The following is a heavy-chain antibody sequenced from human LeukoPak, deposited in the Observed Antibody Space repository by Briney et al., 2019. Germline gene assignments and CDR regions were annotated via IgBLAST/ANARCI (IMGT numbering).Heavy chain of an antibody. V-gene: IGHV3-30*02. D-gene: IGHD5-18*01. CDR2: IRYDGSNK. Sequence: PGGSLRLSCAASGFTFSNYGMHWVRQAPGKGLEWVAFIRYDGSNKYYADSVKGRFTISRDNSKNTLYLQMNSLRAEDTAVYYCAKGASGDSYGHHYWGQGTLVTVSS. CDR1: GFTFSNYG. J-gene: IGHJ4*02. CDR3: AKGASGDSYGHHY.